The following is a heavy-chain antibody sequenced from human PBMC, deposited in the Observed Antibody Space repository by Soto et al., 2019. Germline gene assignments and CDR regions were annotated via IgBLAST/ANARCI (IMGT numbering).Heavy chain of an antibody. CDR2: IYYSGST. J-gene: IGHJ4*02. CDR1: GGSISSYY. D-gene: IGHD6-6*01. Sequence: SETLSLTCTVSGGSISSYYWSWIRQPPGKGLEWIGYIYYSGSTNYNPSLKSRVTISVDTSKNQFSLKLSSVTAADTAVYYCATLRDSSSSVDYWGQGTLVTVSS. CDR3: ATLRDSSSSVDY. V-gene: IGHV4-59*01.